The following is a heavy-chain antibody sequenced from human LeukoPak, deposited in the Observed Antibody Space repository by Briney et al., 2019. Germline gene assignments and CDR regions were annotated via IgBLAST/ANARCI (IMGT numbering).Heavy chain of an antibody. CDR3: ARDEAPTTVVTYFDH. D-gene: IGHD4-23*01. V-gene: IGHV1-69*01. CDR2: IIPIFGTA. CDR1: GGTFSSYA. Sequence: SVKVSCKASGGTFSSYAISWVRQAPGQGLEWMGGIIPIFGTANYAQKFQGRVTITADESTGTAYMELSSLRSEDTAVYYCARDEAPTTVVTYFDHWGQGTLVTVSS. J-gene: IGHJ4*02.